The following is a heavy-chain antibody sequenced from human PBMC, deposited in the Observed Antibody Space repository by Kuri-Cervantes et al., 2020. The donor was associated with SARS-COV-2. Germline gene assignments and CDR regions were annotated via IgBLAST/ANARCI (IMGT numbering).Heavy chain of an antibody. V-gene: IGHV4-34*01. CDR2: INHSGST. D-gene: IGHD6-13*01. CDR1: GGSFSGYY. CDR3: FSWFFGN. Sequence: SETLSLTCAVYGGSFSGYYWSWIRQPPGKGLEWIGEINHSGSTNYNPSLKSRVTISVDTSRNQFFLKLSSVTAADTAVYYCFSWFFGNWGQGTLVTVSS. J-gene: IGHJ4*02.